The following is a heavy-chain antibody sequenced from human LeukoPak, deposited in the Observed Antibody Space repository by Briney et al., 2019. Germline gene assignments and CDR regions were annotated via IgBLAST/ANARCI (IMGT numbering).Heavy chain of an antibody. CDR2: INHSGST. J-gene: IGHJ4*02. CDR1: GGSFSGYH. V-gene: IGHV4-34*01. D-gene: IGHD6-19*01. Sequence: PSETLSLTCAVYGGSFSGYHWSWIRQPPGKGLEWIGEINHSGSTYYNPSLKSRVTISVDTSKNQFSLKLSSVTAADTAVYYCARQHYSSGWPIDYWGQGTLVTVSS. CDR3: ARQHYSSGWPIDY.